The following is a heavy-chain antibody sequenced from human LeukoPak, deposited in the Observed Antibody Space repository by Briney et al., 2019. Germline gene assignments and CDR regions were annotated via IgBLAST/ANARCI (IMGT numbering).Heavy chain of an antibody. D-gene: IGHD3-9*01. J-gene: IGHJ4*02. CDR1: GGSISSYY. CDR2: IYYSGST. V-gene: IGHV4-59*12. Sequence: SETLSLTCTVSGGSISSYYWSWIRQPPGKGLEWIGYIYYSGSTYYNPSLKSRVTISVDTSKNQFSLKLSSVTAADTAVYYCARANVLRYFDWLPPTGAFDYWGQGTLVTVSS. CDR3: ARANVLRYFDWLPPTGAFDY.